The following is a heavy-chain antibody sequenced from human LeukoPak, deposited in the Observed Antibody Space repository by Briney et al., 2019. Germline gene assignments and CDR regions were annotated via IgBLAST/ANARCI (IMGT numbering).Heavy chain of an antibody. D-gene: IGHD3-22*01. CDR3: ARYYYDSSGYYRTYYFDY. Sequence: GGSLRLSCAASGFTVSSNYMSWVRQAPGKGLEWVSVIYSGGSTYYADSVKGGFTISRDNSKNTLYLQMNSLRAEDTAVYYCARYYYDSSGYYRTYYFDYWGQGTLVTVSS. CDR1: GFTVSSNY. J-gene: IGHJ4*02. CDR2: IYSGGST. V-gene: IGHV3-66*01.